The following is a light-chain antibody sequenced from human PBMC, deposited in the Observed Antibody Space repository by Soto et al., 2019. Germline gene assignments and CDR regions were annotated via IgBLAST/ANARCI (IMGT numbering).Light chain of an antibody. V-gene: IGKV1-9*01. CDR1: QDITSY. Sequence: DTQLTQSPSLLSASVGDRVTITCRASQDITSYLAWYQQKPGKAPKLLIYDASTLQSGVPSRFSGSESGTEFTLTISSLQPEDFGTYYCQHLGSFPPWLTFGGGTKVEIK. CDR2: DAS. J-gene: IGKJ4*01. CDR3: QHLGSFPPWLT.